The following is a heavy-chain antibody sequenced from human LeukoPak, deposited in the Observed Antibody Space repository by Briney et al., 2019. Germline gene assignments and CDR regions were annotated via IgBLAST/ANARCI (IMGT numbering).Heavy chain of an antibody. CDR1: GFTFSSYA. V-gene: IGHV3-23*01. J-gene: IGHJ4*02. D-gene: IGHD4-17*01. CDR3: ARDSYTVTRWGDFDY. CDR2: ISGSGGST. Sequence: PGGSLRLSCAASGFTFSSYAMSWVRQAPGKGLEWVSAISGSGGSTYYADSVKGRFTISRDNAKNSLYLQMNSLRAEDTAVYYWARDSYTVTRWGDFDYGGQGPLVPASS.